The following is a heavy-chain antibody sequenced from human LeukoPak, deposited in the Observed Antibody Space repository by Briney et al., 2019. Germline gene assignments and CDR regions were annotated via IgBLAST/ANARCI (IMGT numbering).Heavy chain of an antibody. Sequence: ASVKVSCKASGYTFTGYYIHWVRQAPGQGLERMGWINPNSGGTNYAQKFQGRVTMTRDTSISTAYMELSRLRSDDTAVYYCARTDIAVAGEPFDYWGQGTLVTVSS. CDR3: ARTDIAVAGEPFDY. CDR1: GYTFTGYY. D-gene: IGHD6-19*01. J-gene: IGHJ4*02. CDR2: INPNSGGT. V-gene: IGHV1-2*02.